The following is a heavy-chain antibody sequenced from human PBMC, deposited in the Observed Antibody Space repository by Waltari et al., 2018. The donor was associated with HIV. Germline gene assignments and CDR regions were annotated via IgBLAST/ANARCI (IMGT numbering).Heavy chain of an antibody. V-gene: IGHV3-15*01. CDR3: VTDAVAVPLDTAY. D-gene: IGHD2-21*01. J-gene: IGHJ4*02. Sequence: EVHLVESGGGLVKPGGSLRVSCTVSGFTFINAWMSWVRQAPGKGLEWLGRIKSKNDGGTIDYAAPVKDRFTILRDDSKHTLYLEMSSRKIEDTGIYYCVTDAVAVPLDTAYWGQGALVTVSS. CDR1: GFTFINAW. CDR2: IKSKNDGGTI.